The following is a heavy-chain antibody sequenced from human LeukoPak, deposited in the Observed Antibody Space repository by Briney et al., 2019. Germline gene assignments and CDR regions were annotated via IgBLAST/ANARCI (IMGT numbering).Heavy chain of an antibody. CDR1: GGSFSGYY. Sequence: SETLSLTCAVYGGSFSGYYWNWIRQPPGKGLEWIGEINHTGRTTYNPSLKSRVTISVDTSKNQFSLKLSSVTAADTAVYYCARRRGDDSGTYYIKYYYYYYMDVWGKGTTVTVSS. V-gene: IGHV4-34*01. CDR2: INHTGRT. D-gene: IGHD3-10*01. J-gene: IGHJ6*03. CDR3: ARRRGDDSGTYYIKYYYYYYMDV.